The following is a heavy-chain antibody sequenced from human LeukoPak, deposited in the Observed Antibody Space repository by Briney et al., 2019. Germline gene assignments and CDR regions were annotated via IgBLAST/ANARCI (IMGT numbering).Heavy chain of an antibody. Sequence: GGSLRLSCAASGFTFSSYEMNWVRQAPGKGLEWVSYISSSGSTIYYADSVKGRFTISRDNAKNSLYLQMNSLRAEDTAVSYCAELGITMIGGVWGKGTTVTISS. CDR3: AELGITMIGGV. J-gene: IGHJ6*04. V-gene: IGHV3-48*03. D-gene: IGHD3-10*02. CDR2: ISSSGSTI. CDR1: GFTFSSYE.